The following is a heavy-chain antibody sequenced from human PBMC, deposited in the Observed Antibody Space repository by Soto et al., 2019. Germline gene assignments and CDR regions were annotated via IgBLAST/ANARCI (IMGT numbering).Heavy chain of an antibody. V-gene: IGHV1-69*13. CDR3: ARYCSSTTCRKYHYYGMDV. J-gene: IGHJ6*02. D-gene: IGHD2-2*01. Sequence: SVKVSCKPSGGTFGSYAISWVRQAPGQGLEWMGGIIPFFGSPNYAQKFQGRVTITADESTGTAYMELTSLRSEDTAVYYCARYCSSTTCRKYHYYGMDVWGQGTTVTVAS. CDR2: IIPFFGSP. CDR1: GGTFGSYA.